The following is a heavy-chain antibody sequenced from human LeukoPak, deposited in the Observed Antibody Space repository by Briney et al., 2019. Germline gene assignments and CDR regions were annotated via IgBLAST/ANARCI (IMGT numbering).Heavy chain of an antibody. V-gene: IGHV4-39*01. D-gene: IGHD3-22*01. CDR3: ASMIVPDPGAFDI. J-gene: IGHJ3*02. CDR1: GGSISSSSYY. Sequence: SETLSLTCTVSGGSISSSSYYWGWIRQPPGKGLEWIGSIYYSGSTYYNPPLKSRVTISVDTSKNQFSLKLSSVAAADPAVYYCASMIVPDPGAFDIWGQGTMVTVSS. CDR2: IYYSGST.